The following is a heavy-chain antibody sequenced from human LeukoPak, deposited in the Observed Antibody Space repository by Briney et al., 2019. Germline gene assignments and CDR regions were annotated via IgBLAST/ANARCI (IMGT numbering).Heavy chain of an antibody. CDR2: VFNSGGT. Sequence: SETLSLTCTVSGGSISNYWWSWIRQPPGKGLEWIGYVFNSGGTNYNASLNSRVTISVDTSKKQFSLRLSPVTAADTAVYYWARGYSSSWNYLDYWGLETRDTVSS. CDR3: ARGYSSSWNYLDY. J-gene: IGHJ4*02. D-gene: IGHD6-13*01. CDR1: GGSISNYW. V-gene: IGHV4-59*01.